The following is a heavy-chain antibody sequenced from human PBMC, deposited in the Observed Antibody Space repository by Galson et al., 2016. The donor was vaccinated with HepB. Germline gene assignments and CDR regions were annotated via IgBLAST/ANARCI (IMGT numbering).Heavy chain of an antibody. Sequence: SLRLSCAASGFSFNAYDMHWVRQAPGKGLEWVAIISYDAITKYYTDSVKGRFTLSRDSSKNTVYLQMSRLRSEDTAVYYCARGEMVYHFNYWGQGTLVTVSS. CDR1: GFSFNAYD. D-gene: IGHD2-8*01. V-gene: IGHV3-30*03. J-gene: IGHJ4*02. CDR2: ISYDAITK. CDR3: ARGEMVYHFNY.